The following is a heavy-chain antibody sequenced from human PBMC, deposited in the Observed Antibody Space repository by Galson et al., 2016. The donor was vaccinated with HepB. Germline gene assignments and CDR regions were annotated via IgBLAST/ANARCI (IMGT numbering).Heavy chain of an antibody. CDR3: ARPSIALMDYAMDV. J-gene: IGHJ6*02. CDR1: GGSVSSSSYY. D-gene: IGHD2-8*01. CDR2: IFYSGST. Sequence: SETLSLTCTVSGGSVSSSSYYWSWIRQPPGKGLEWIGYIFYSGSTNYNPSFKSRVTISIDTSKNQFSLKLSSVTAADTAVYYCARPSIALMDYAMDVWGQGMTVTVSS. V-gene: IGHV4-61*01.